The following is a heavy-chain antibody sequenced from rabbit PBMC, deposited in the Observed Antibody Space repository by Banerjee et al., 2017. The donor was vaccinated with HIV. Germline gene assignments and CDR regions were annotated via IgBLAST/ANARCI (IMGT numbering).Heavy chain of an antibody. V-gene: IGHV1S45*01. CDR2: INTSSGNT. Sequence: QEQLEESGGGLVQPEGSLTLTCTASGFALSSYWMCWVRQAPGKGLEWIGCINTSSGNTVYATWAKGRFTISKTSSTTVTLQMTSLTAADTATYFCASDPGNIGDLWGPGTLVTVS. D-gene: IGHD7-1*01. CDR3: ASDPGNIGDL. J-gene: IGHJ4*01. CDR1: GFALSSYW.